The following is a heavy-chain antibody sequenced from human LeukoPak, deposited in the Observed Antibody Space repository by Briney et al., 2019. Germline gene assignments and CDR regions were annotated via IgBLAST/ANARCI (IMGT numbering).Heavy chain of an antibody. D-gene: IGHD1-26*01. CDR2: INPSGGST. J-gene: IGHJ6*02. Sequence: ASVKVSCKASGYTFTSYYMHWVRQAPGQGLEWMGIINPSGGSTSYAQKFQGRVTMTRDTSTSTVYMELSSLRSEDTAVYYCARPVGAGNYYSYGRDVWAQGTRVTVPS. V-gene: IGHV1-46*01. CDR1: GYTFTSYY. CDR3: ARPVGAGNYYSYGRDV.